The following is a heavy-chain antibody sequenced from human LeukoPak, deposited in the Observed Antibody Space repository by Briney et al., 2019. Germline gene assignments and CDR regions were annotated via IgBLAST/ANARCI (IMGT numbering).Heavy chain of an antibody. CDR3: VKDLYYDNSGYYSGAFDY. CDR1: GFTFKKYA. D-gene: IGHD3-22*01. J-gene: IGHJ4*02. CDR2: INSNGGRT. Sequence: GESLRLSCSASGFTFKKYAMHWVRQAPGKGLEYVSAINSNGGRTYYADSVKGRFTISRDNSKNTLYLQMSSLRVDDTAVYYCVKDLYYDNSGYYSGAFDYWGQGTLVTVSS. V-gene: IGHV3-64D*09.